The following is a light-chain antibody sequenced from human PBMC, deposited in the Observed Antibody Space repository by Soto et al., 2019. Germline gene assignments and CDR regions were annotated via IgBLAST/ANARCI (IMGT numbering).Light chain of an antibody. CDR1: QSLSSN. CDR3: QQYNSWPPRYT. J-gene: IGKJ2*01. Sequence: EIVMTQSPGTLSVSPGERATLSCRASQSLSSNLAWNQQKPGQAPRLLIYGASTRATGIPARFSGSGSGTEFTLTISSLQSEDCAVYYCQQYNSWPPRYTFGQGTKLEIK. CDR2: GAS. V-gene: IGKV3-15*01.